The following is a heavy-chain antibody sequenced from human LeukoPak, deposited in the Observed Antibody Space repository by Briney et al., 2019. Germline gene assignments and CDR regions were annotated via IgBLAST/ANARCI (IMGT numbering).Heavy chain of an antibody. CDR2: IYHNGGI. J-gene: IGHJ4*02. CDR3: TRDPIYCSSTSCPSSD. CDR1: GASISPYH. D-gene: IGHD2-2*01. Sequence: SQTLSLTCTVSGASISPYHCGCIRHPPGKWLGCERFIYHNGGINYNPSLGSRVGISLDTSNTQFSLRLTSVTAADTAVYYCTRDPIYCSSTSCPSSDWGQGTLVTVSS. V-gene: IGHV4-59*12.